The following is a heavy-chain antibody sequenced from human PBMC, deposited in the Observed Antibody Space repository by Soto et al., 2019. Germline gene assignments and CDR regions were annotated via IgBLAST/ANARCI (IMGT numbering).Heavy chain of an antibody. CDR2: ISSTSSTK. CDR3: ARRITMVRGPYYYYGLDV. V-gene: IGHV3-48*02. CDR1: GFTFSSHA. J-gene: IGHJ6*02. D-gene: IGHD3-10*01. Sequence: PGGSLRLSCAASGFTFSSHAMNWVRQAPGKWLEWVSFISSTSSTKNYADSVKGRFTISRDNAKNSLYLQMSSLRDEDTAVYYCARRITMVRGPYYYYGLDVWGQGXTVTVYS.